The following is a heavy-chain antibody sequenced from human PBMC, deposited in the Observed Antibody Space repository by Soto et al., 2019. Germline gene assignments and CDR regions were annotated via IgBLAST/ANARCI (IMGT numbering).Heavy chain of an antibody. D-gene: IGHD3-10*01. J-gene: IGHJ4*02. CDR3: ASDIWFGESYYFDY. CDR1: GFTFSSYS. Sequence: GGSLRLSCAASGFTFSSYSMNWVRQAPGKGLEWVSSISSSSSYIYYTDSVKGRFTISRDNAKNSLYLQMNSLRAEDTAVYYCASDIWFGESYYFDYWGQGTLVTVSS. CDR2: ISSSSSYI. V-gene: IGHV3-21*01.